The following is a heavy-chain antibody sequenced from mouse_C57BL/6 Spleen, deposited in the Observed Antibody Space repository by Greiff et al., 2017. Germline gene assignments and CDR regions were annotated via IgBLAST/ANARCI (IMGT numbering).Heavy chain of an antibody. CDR3: ARRAPQAHYAMDY. V-gene: IGHV5-16*02. CDR1: GFTFSDYY. Sequence: EVQRVESEGGLVQPGSSMKLSCTASGFTFSDYYMAWVRQVPEKGLEWVANINYDGSSTYYLDSLKSRFIISRDNAKNILYLQMSSLKSEDTATYYCARRAPQAHYAMDYWGQGTSVTVSS. J-gene: IGHJ4*01. CDR2: INYDGSST. D-gene: IGHD3-2*02.